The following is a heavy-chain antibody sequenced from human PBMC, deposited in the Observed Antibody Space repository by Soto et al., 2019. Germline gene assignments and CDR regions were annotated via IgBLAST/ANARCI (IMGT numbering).Heavy chain of an antibody. V-gene: IGHV3-23*01. CDR2: ISGSGGST. CDR1: GFTFSSYA. J-gene: IGHJ5*02. Sequence: PGGSLRLSCAASGFTFSSYAMSWVRQAPGKGLEWVSAISGSGGSTYYADSVKGRFTISRDNSKNTLYLQMNSLRAEDTAVYYCAKDTRSGYGKDWFDPWGQGILVTVSS. D-gene: IGHD5-18*01. CDR3: AKDTRSGYGKDWFDP.